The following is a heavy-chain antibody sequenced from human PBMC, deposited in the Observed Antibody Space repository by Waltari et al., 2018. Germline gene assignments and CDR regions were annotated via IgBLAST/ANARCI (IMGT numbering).Heavy chain of an antibody. Sequence: QVQLQQWGAGLLKPSETLSLTCAVDGGSFSGYYWSWIRQPPGKGLEWIGEINHSGSTNYNPSLKSRVTISVDTSKNQFSLKLSSVTAADTAVYYCAREETGDGQRGFDYWGQGTLVTVSS. V-gene: IGHV4-34*01. CDR2: INHSGST. D-gene: IGHD7-27*01. J-gene: IGHJ4*02. CDR3: AREETGDGQRGFDY. CDR1: GGSFSGYY.